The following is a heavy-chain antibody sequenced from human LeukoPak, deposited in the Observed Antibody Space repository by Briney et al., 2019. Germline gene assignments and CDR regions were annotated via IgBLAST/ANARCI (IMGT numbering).Heavy chain of an antibody. J-gene: IGHJ4*02. CDR3: ARGVNSGWYSFDS. CDR2: MNPNSGNT. D-gene: IGHD6-19*01. CDR1: GYTFTSYD. Sequence: ASVKVSCKASGYTFTSYDINWVRQATGQGLEWMGWMNPNSGNTGYAQGFQGRVTMTRNTSISTAFMELSSLRSEDTAVYYCARGVNSGWYSFDSWGQGTLVTVSS. V-gene: IGHV1-8*01.